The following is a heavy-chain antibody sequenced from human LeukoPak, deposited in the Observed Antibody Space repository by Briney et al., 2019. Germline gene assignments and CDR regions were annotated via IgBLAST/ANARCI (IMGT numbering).Heavy chain of an antibody. J-gene: IGHJ4*02. CDR3: ASRRIVGATIDY. D-gene: IGHD1-26*01. CDR2: IYYSGST. CDR1: GGSISSSSYY. Sequence: SETLSLTCTVSGGSISSSSYYWGWIRQPPGKGLEWIGSIYYSGSTYYNPSLKSRVTISVDTSKNQFSLKLSSVTAAETAVYYCASRRIVGATIDYWGQGTLVTVSS. V-gene: IGHV4-39*01.